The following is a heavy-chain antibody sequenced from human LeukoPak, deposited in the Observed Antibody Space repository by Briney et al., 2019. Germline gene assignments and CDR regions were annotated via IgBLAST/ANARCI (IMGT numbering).Heavy chain of an antibody. D-gene: IGHD3-22*01. CDR2: ISYDGSNK. CDR3: ARLRSGSHY. V-gene: IGHV3-30-3*01. CDR1: GFTFSSYA. Sequence: GGSLRLSCAASGFTFSSYAMHWVRQAPGRGLEWVAVISYDGSNKYYADSVKGRFTISRDNSKNTLYLQMNSLRAEDTAVYYCARLRSGSHYWGQGTLVTVSS. J-gene: IGHJ4*02.